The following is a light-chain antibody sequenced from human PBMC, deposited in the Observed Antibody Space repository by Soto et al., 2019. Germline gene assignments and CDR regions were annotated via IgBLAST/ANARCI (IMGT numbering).Light chain of an antibody. Sequence: DIQMSQSPSALSASVGYRFTITCRASQSISDWLAWFQLKPGKAPKLLIYDASSLESGVPSRLSGSGSGTEFTLTISSLQPDDFATYYCQQYNNYSTFGQGTKVDIK. CDR2: DAS. J-gene: IGKJ1*01. CDR1: QSISDW. V-gene: IGKV1-5*01. CDR3: QQYNNYST.